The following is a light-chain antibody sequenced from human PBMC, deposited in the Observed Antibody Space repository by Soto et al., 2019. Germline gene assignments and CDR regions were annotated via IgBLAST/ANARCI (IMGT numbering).Light chain of an antibody. Sequence: QSVLTQPASVSGSPGQSITISCTGTSSDVGAYNYVSWYQQHPGKAPKLMIYEVSNRPSGVSDRFSGSRSGNTASLTIPGLQAEDESDYYCSSYTSSSTWVFGGGTKVTVL. V-gene: IGLV2-14*01. CDR3: SSYTSSSTWV. CDR1: SSDVGAYNY. CDR2: EVS. J-gene: IGLJ3*02.